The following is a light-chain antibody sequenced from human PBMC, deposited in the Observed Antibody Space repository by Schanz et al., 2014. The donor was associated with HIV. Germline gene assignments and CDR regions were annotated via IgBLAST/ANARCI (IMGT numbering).Light chain of an antibody. CDR1: QIISTS. V-gene: IGKV3-20*01. J-gene: IGKJ1*01. Sequence: EAVLTQSPATLSVYPGERVTLSCRTTQIISTSLAWYQQRPGQPPRLLVYGASSRAAGIPDRFSGSGSGTDFTLTINRLEPEDFAVYYCQQYGVSPPWTFGQGTKVDIK. CDR3: QQYGVSPPWT. CDR2: GAS.